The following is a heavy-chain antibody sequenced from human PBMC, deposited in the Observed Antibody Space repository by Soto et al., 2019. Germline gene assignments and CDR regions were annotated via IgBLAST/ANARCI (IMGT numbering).Heavy chain of an antibody. J-gene: IGHJ6*02. CDR2: ISYDGSNK. Sequence: QVQLVESGGGVVQHGRSLRLSCAASGFTFSSYGMHWVRQAPGKGLEWVAVISYDGSNKYYADSVKGRFTISRDNSKNTLYLQMNSLRAEDTAVYYCAKDSKRYGSGSNYGMDVWGQGTTVTVSS. V-gene: IGHV3-30*18. D-gene: IGHD3-10*01. CDR1: GFTFSSYG. CDR3: AKDSKRYGSGSNYGMDV.